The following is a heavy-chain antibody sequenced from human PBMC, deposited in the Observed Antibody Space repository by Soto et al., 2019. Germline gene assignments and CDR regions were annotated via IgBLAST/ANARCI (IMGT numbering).Heavy chain of an antibody. J-gene: IGHJ6*02. D-gene: IGHD3-3*01. CDR3: AKDSWAIFGVPAGEYYAMDV. V-gene: IGHV3-23*01. CDR1: GFTFENYA. Sequence: LRLSCVASGFTFENYAMSWVRQAPGKGLEWVSAISGGGGTTYYSDSVKGRFTISRDNSKNTVYLQMNDLRVEDAAEYFCAKDSWAIFGVPAGEYYAMDVWGQGTTVTVSS. CDR2: ISGGGGTT.